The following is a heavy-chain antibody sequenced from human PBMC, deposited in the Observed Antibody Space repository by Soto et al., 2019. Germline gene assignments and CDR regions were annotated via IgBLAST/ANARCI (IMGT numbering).Heavy chain of an antibody. Sequence: PGGSLRLSCAASVFTVSSNYMSWVRQAPGKGLEWVSVIYSGGSTYYADSVKGRFTISRDNSKNTLYLQMNSLRSEDTAVYYCASWYYDFWSGYLEIGHSRSYYYGMDVWGQGTTVTVSS. D-gene: IGHD3-3*01. J-gene: IGHJ6*02. V-gene: IGHV3-53*05. CDR1: VFTVSSNY. CDR2: IYSGGST. CDR3: ASWYYDFWSGYLEIGHSRSYYYGMDV.